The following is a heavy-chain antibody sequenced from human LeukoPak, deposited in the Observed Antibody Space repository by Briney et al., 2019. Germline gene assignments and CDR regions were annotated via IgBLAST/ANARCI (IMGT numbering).Heavy chain of an antibody. CDR3: AREYCSGGSCHFDY. CDR1: GGSISSYY. J-gene: IGHJ4*02. Sequence: SETLSLTCTVSGGSISSYYWSWIRQPPGKGLEGIGYIYYSGSTNYHPSLKSRVTISVDTSKNQFSLKLSSVTAADTAVYYCAREYCSGGSCHFDYWGQGTLVTVSS. V-gene: IGHV4-59*01. D-gene: IGHD2-15*01. CDR2: IYYSGST.